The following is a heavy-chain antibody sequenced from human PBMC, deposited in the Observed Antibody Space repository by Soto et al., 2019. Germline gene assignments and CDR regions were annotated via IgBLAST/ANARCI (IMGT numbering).Heavy chain of an antibody. CDR2: IYYSGST. Sequence: PSETLSLTCTVSGGFIRGSRDYWGWIRQPPGKGLEWIGSIYYSGSTYYNPSLKSRVTISVDTSKNQFSLKLSSVTAADTAVYYCARQEWIQLWPDDYWGQGTLVTVSS. J-gene: IGHJ4*02. CDR1: GGFIRGSRDY. CDR3: ARQEWIQLWPDDY. V-gene: IGHV4-39*01. D-gene: IGHD5-18*01.